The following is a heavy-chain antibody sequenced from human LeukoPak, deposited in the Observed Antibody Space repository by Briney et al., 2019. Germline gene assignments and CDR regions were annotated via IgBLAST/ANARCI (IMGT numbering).Heavy chain of an antibody. J-gene: IGHJ4*02. Sequence: GASVKVSCKASGYTFTSYYMHWVRQAPGQGLEWMGIINPSGGSTSYAQKFQGRVTITADKSTNTAYMELTSLKSDDTAVYYCARAGGSSWFVSLYYWGQGTLVTVSS. V-gene: IGHV1-46*01. CDR1: GYTFTSYY. D-gene: IGHD6-13*01. CDR2: INPSGGST. CDR3: ARAGGSSWFVSLYY.